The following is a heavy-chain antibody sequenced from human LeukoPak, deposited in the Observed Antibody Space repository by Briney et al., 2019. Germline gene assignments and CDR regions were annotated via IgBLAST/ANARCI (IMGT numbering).Heavy chain of an antibody. CDR2: ISNNGGYT. Sequence: GGSLRLSFAASGFTFSSSAMSWVRQAPGKGLEWVSAISNNGGYTYYADSVQGRFTISRDNSKSTLCLQMNSLRAEDTAVYYCAKQLGYCSDGSCYFPYWGQGTLVTVSS. CDR1: GFTFSSSA. J-gene: IGHJ4*02. D-gene: IGHD2-15*01. V-gene: IGHV3-23*01. CDR3: AKQLGYCSDGSCYFPY.